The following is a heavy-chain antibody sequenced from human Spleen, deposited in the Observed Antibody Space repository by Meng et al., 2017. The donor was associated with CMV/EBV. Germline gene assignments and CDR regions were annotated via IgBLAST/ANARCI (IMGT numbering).Heavy chain of an antibody. CDR3: ARDDYGDYKEITY. V-gene: IGHV1-18*01. D-gene: IGHD4-17*01. CDR1: GFTFNNYS. CDR2: VSVYTGNT. J-gene: IGHJ4*02. Sequence: KASGFTFNNYSITWVRQAPGQGLEWMGWVSVYTGNTQFAKRFQGRVTLTTNTTTTTAYMRLESLKSDDTAVYYCARDDYGDYKEITYWGQGTLVTVSS.